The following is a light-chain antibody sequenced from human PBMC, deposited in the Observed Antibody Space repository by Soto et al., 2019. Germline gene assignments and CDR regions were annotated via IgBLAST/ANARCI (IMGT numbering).Light chain of an antibody. V-gene: IGLV2-14*01. CDR1: SSDVGGYNY. CDR3: SSFTSINTWV. J-gene: IGLJ3*02. CDR2: EVS. Sequence: QSALTQPASVSGSPRQSITISCTGTSSDVGGYNYVSWYQQHPGKAPKLMIYEVSNRPSGVSNRFSGSKSGNTASLTISGLQAEDEADYYCSSFTSINTWVFGGGTKLTVL.